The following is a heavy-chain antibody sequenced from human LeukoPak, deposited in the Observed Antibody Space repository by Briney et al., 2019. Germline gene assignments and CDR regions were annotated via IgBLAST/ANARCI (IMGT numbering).Heavy chain of an antibody. J-gene: IGHJ4*02. D-gene: IGHD3-22*01. V-gene: IGHV4-34*01. CDR2: INHSGST. CDR1: GGSFNGYY. Sequence: SETLSLTCAVYGGSFNGYYWSWIRQPPGKGLEWVGEINHSGSTNYNPSLKSRVTISVDTSKNQFSLKLSSVTAADTAVYYCARGVVVIRYWGQGTLVTVSS. CDR3: ARGVVVIRY.